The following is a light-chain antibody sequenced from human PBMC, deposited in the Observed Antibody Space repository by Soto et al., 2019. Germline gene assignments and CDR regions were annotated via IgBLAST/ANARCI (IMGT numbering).Light chain of an antibody. CDR1: SSDVGRNY. Sequence: QSVLTQPPSASATPGQRVIISCSGSSSDVGRNYVHWYQQFPGTAPKLLIYRNDQRPSGVPDRFSGSKSGTSASLAISGLQSEDEADYYCATWNDGVFVFGIGTKLTVL. CDR2: RND. CDR3: ATWNDGVFV. J-gene: IGLJ1*01. V-gene: IGLV1-47*01.